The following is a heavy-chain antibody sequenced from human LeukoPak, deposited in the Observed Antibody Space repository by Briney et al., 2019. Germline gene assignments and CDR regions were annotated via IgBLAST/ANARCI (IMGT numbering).Heavy chain of an antibody. CDR3: ARDHGNISWFYY. CDR2: IDYSGTT. D-gene: IGHD6-13*01. Sequence: PSETLSLTCTVSGGSISRSSYYWGWIRQPPGKGLEWIGTIDYSGTTYYNPSLKSRVTMSVDTSKNQFSLKLTSVTAADTAMYYCARDHGNISWFYYWGQGILVAVSS. J-gene: IGHJ4*02. CDR1: GGSISRSSYY. V-gene: IGHV4-39*02.